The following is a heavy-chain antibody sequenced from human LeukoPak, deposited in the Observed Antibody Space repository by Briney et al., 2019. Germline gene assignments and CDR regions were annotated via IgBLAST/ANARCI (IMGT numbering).Heavy chain of an antibody. CDR1: GFTFSSYA. CDR3: ASARVQYQLLSPSDY. CDR2: ISGTDDST. D-gene: IGHD2-2*01. Sequence: GGSLRLSCAASGFTFSSYAMNWVRQAPGKGLEWVSTISGTDDSTYYADSVKGRFTISRDNSKNTLYLQMNSLRAEDTAVYYCASARVQYQLLSPSDYWGQGTLVTVSS. J-gene: IGHJ4*02. V-gene: IGHV3-23*01.